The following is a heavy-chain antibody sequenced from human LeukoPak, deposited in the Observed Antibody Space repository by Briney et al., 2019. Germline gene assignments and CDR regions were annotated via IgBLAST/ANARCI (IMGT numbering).Heavy chain of an antibody. CDR1: GFTFSSYG. D-gene: IGHD2-2*02. CDR2: IRYDGSNK. J-gene: IGHJ4*02. V-gene: IGHV3-30*02. Sequence: PGGSLRLSCAASGFTFSSYGMHWVRQAPGKGLEWVAFIRYDGSNKYYADSVKGRFTISRDNSKNTLYLQMNSLRAEDTAVYYCARDRDTDWYFDSWGQGTLVTVPS. CDR3: ARDRDTDWYFDS.